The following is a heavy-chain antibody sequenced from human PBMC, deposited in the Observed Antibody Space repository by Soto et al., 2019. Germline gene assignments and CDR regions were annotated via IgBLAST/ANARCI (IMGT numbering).Heavy chain of an antibody. D-gene: IGHD3-22*01. CDR2: IYPGDSDT. J-gene: IGHJ4*02. V-gene: IGHV5-51*01. CDR3: ARLAASSGYYFDY. CDR1: AYTFTSYW. Sequence: GESLKISCKGSAYTFTSYWIGWVRQMPGKGLEWMGIIYPGDSDTRYSPSFQGQVTISADKSISTAYLQWSSLKASDTAMYYCARLAASSGYYFDYWGQGTLVTVSS.